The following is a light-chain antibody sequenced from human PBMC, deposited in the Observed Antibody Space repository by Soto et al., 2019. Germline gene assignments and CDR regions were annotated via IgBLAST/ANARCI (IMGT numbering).Light chain of an antibody. CDR2: GAS. Sequence: EIVLTQSPDTLSLSPGERATLSCRASQSVSTNSLAWYQQKRGQAPRPLIYGASSRATGTPDRFSGSGSGTDFTLIISRLEPEDFAVYNCQQYGSSVLTFGGGTKVEIK. CDR3: QQYGSSVLT. CDR1: QSVSTNS. V-gene: IGKV3-20*01. J-gene: IGKJ4*01.